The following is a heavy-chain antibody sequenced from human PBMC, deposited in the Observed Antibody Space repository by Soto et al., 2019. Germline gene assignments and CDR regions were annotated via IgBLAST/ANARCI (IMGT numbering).Heavy chain of an antibody. V-gene: IGHV1-18*01. J-gene: IGHJ4*02. CDR2: VIAYNYDT. CDR1: GYIFTSYG. D-gene: IGHD2-15*01. CDR3: ARVGSVAAGRPFDY. Sequence: ASVKVSCTTSGYIFTSYGVAWVRQAPGQGLEWMGWVIAYNYDTTYAQNVQGRVTMTTDTSTSTAYMELTSLTSDDTAVYFCARVGSVAAGRPFDYWGQGTLATAPQ.